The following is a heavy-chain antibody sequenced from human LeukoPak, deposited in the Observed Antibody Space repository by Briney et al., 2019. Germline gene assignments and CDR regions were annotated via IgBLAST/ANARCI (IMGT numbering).Heavy chain of an antibody. D-gene: IGHD6-13*01. V-gene: IGHV3-66*02. J-gene: IGHJ4*02. CDR3: ARAFVTAAGFFDT. CDR2: IYSGGDT. CDR1: GFTVSSSY. Sequence: GGSLRLSCAASGFTVSSSYMSWVRQAPGKGLEWVSVIYSGGDTHYAGSVKGRFTISRDNSVNTLYLQMNSLRTEDTAVYYCARAFVTAAGFFDTWGQGTLITVSS.